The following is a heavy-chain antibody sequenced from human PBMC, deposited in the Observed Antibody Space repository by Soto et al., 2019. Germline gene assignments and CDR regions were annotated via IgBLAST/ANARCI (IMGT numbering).Heavy chain of an antibody. D-gene: IGHD6-19*01. V-gene: IGHV3-23*01. Sequence: GGSLRLSCAASGFVFSSYAMSWVRQAPGKGLEWVSTISGSGTTAYYADSVKGRFIFSRDNPKNTMYLQMNSLRAEDTAVYFCAKTTDGWFSAFEIWGQGTVVTVSS. CDR1: GFVFSSYA. J-gene: IGHJ3*02. CDR3: AKTTDGWFSAFEI. CDR2: ISGSGTTA.